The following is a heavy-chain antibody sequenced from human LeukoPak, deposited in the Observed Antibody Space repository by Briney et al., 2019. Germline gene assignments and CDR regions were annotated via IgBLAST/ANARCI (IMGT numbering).Heavy chain of an antibody. CDR1: GGTFSSYA. CDR2: IIPIFGTA. J-gene: IGHJ4*02. Sequence: ASVKVSCEASGGTFSSYAISWVRQAPGQGVERMGGIIPIFGTANYTQKIQGRVTITAEESTSTEYMERRRLRSEKTAVYYSGRAHTYYFDYWGQGTLVTVSS. D-gene: IGHD3-16*01. CDR3: GRAHTYYFDY. V-gene: IGHV1-69*13.